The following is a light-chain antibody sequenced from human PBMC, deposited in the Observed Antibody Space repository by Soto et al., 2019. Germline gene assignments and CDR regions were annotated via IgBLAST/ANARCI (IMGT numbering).Light chain of an antibody. CDR3: AAWDDSLSGRYV. V-gene: IGLV1-47*01. Sequence: QSVLTKPPSASGTPGQRVTISCSGSSSNIGSNYVYWYQQLPGTAPKLLIYRNNQRPSGVPDRFSGSKPGTSASLAISGLRSEDEADYYCAAWDDSLSGRYVFGTGTKVPVL. CDR1: SSNIGSNY. J-gene: IGLJ1*01. CDR2: RNN.